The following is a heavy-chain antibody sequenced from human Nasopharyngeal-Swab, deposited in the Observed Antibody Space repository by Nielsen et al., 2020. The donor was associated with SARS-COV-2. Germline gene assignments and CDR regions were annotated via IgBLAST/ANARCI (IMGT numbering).Heavy chain of an antibody. Sequence: VRQAPGKGLEWVSAISGSGGSTYYADSVKGRFTISRDNSKNTLYLQMNSLGAEDTAVYYCARNPGAFFDYWGQGTLVTVSS. J-gene: IGHJ4*02. CDR2: ISGSGGST. D-gene: IGHD1-26*01. V-gene: IGHV3-23*01. CDR3: ARNPGAFFDY.